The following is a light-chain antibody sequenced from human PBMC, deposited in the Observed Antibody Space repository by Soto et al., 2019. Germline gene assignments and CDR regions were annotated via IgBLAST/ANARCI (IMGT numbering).Light chain of an antibody. J-gene: IGLJ3*02. V-gene: IGLV2-18*02. CDR3: IPYTSRNALV. CDR1: SSDVGSYNR. Sequence: QSALTQPPSVSGSPGQSVTISCIGTSSDVGSYNRVSWYQQSPGTAPKLIIYEVTNRPSGVADRFSGSKSGNTASLTISGLQAEDEADYYCIPYTSRNALVFGGGTKVTVL. CDR2: EVT.